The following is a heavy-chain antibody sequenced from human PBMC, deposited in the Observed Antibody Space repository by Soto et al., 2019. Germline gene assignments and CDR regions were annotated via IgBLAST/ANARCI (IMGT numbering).Heavy chain of an antibody. D-gene: IGHD5-12*01. Sequence: QITLKGSGPPLVKHTKTLTLTCTYSGFSLRTTGEGVGWLRQPPGKALAWLALIYWDDDKRYNPSLTSRLSSTRDTSKNQLVLTITYSDPVDTATYYCPHRTWPYMGSDCWGHGSMVTFAS. CDR3: PHRTWPYMGSDC. CDR1: GFSLRTTGEG. J-gene: IGHJ4*01. CDR2: IYWDDDK. V-gene: IGHV2-5*02.